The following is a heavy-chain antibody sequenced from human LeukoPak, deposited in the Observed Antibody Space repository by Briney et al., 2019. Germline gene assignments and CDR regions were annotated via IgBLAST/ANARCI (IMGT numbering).Heavy chain of an antibody. CDR1: GFTFSSYS. Sequence: GGSLRLSCAASGFTFSSYSMNWVRQAPGKGLEWVSSISSSGSYIYYADSVKGRFTISRDNAKNSLYLQMNSLRAEDTAVYYCASDIQLWLDYWGQGTLVTVSS. D-gene: IGHD5-18*01. J-gene: IGHJ4*02. CDR2: ISSSGSYI. CDR3: ASDIQLWLDY. V-gene: IGHV3-21*01.